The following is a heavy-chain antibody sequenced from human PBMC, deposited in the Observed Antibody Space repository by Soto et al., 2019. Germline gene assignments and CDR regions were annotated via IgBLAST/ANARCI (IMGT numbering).Heavy chain of an antibody. V-gene: IGHV4-4*02. CDR1: GGSISSSNW. J-gene: IGHJ6*02. Sequence: PSETLSLTCAVSGGSISSSNWWSWVRQPPGKGLEWIGEIYHSGSTNYNPSLKSRVTISVDKSKNQFSLKLSSVTAADTAVYYCARAGPIAAAGPNYYYYGMDVWGQGTTVTVSS. CDR3: ARAGPIAAAGPNYYYYGMDV. CDR2: IYHSGST. D-gene: IGHD6-13*01.